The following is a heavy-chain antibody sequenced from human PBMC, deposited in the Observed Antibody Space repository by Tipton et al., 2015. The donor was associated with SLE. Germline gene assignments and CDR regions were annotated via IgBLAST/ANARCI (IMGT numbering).Heavy chain of an antibody. J-gene: IGHJ4*02. Sequence: TLSLTCTVSGGSISSYYWSWIRQPPGKGLEWIGYMYYSGTTNYNPSLKSRVTISVDTSKNQFSLKLSSVTAADTAVYYCARRDDYWGQGTLVTVSS. CDR1: GGSISSYY. V-gene: IGHV4-59*12. CDR3: ARRDDY. CDR2: MYYSGTT.